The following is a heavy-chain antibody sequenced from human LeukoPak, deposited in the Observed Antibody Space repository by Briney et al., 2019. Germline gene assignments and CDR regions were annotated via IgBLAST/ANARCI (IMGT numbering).Heavy chain of an antibody. J-gene: IGHJ4*02. V-gene: IGHV4-38-2*02. CDR2: IYHSGST. Sequence: PSETLSLTCTVSGYSLSSGQYWGWIRQPPGKGLEWIGSIYHSGSTYYNPSLKSRVTISVDTSKNQFALRLSSVTAADTAVYYCARDGSGNNLAYFDYWGRGILVTVSS. CDR3: ARDGSGNNLAYFDY. D-gene: IGHD1-26*01. CDR1: GYSLSSGQY.